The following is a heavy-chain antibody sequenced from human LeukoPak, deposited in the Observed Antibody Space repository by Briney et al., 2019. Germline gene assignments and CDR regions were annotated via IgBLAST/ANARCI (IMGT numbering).Heavy chain of an antibody. J-gene: IGHJ5*02. D-gene: IGHD4-17*01. CDR2: IYYSGST. CDR3: ARAPPSHYDWFDP. CDR1: GGSISSSSYY. V-gene: IGHV4-39*07. Sequence: SETLSLTCTVSGGSISSSSYYWGWIRQPPGKGLEWIGSIYYSGSTYYNPSLKSRVTISVDTSKNQFSLKLSSVTAADTAVYYCARAPPSHYDWFDPWGQGTLVTVSS.